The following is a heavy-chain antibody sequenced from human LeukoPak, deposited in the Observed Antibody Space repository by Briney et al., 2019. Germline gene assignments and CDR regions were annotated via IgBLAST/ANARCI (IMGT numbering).Heavy chain of an antibody. CDR1: EFTFSSYA. D-gene: IGHD3-10*01. CDR2: ISNSGGST. J-gene: IGHJ4*02. Sequence: PGGSLRLSCAASEFTFSSYAMSWVRQAPGKGLEWVSAISNSGGSTYYADSVKGRFTISRDNSKNTLYLQMNSLRAEDTAVYYCAKRIWFGEAYYFDYWGQGTLVTVSS. V-gene: IGHV3-23*01. CDR3: AKRIWFGEAYYFDY.